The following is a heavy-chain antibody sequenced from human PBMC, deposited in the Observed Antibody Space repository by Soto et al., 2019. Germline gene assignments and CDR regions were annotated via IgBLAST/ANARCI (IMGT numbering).Heavy chain of an antibody. V-gene: IGHV1-18*01. D-gene: IGHD2-8*01. CDR3: AKNGQPPYYYYGMDV. CDR2: ISGYNGDT. Sequence: QGQLVQSGPDAKKPGASVKVSCKASGYTFSRYGISWVRQAPGQGLEWMGWISGYNGDTKYAQKVQGRVTMTIDTSTYTAYMELRSLTSDDTAIYYCAKNGQPPYYYYGMDVWGQGTTVTVSS. CDR1: GYTFSRYG. J-gene: IGHJ6*02.